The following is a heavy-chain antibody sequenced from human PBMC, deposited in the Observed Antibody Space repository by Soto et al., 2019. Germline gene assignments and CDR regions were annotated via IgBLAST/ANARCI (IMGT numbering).Heavy chain of an antibody. V-gene: IGHV5-10-1*01. D-gene: IGHD2-15*01. J-gene: IGHJ4*02. CDR1: GYIFTTYW. Sequence: PGESLKISGKGSGYIFTTYWITWVRQMPGKGLEWMGRIDPSDSYTDYSPSFQGHVTISADKSISTAYLQWNSLKPSDTAMYYCATHSSSGPFAYWGQGTLVTVSS. CDR2: IDPSDSYT. CDR3: ATHSSSGPFAY.